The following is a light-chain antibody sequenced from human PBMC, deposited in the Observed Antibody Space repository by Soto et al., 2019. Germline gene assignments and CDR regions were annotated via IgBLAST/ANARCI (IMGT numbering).Light chain of an antibody. Sequence: GMTHSPDSLSVSLDERATITCKSIQSVLYSSNNKNYLAWYQQKPGQAPKLLVYWASTRDSGVPARFSGSGSGTDFALKISRVEAEDVGVYYCMQGTHWPITFGQGTRLAI. CDR2: WAS. CDR3: MQGTHWPIT. CDR1: QSVLYSSNNKNY. V-gene: IGKV4-1*01. J-gene: IGKJ5*01.